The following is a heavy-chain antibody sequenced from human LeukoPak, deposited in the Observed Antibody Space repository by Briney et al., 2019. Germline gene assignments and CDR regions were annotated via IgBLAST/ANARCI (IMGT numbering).Heavy chain of an antibody. CDR2: SRNRANNYAT. CDR1: GFPFSDSA. D-gene: IGHD5-24*01. J-gene: IGHJ4*02. V-gene: IGHV3-73*01. CDR3: LGMTTKGY. Sequence: PGGSLRLSCEVSGFPFSDSAMHWVRQASGKGLEWVGRSRNRANNYATAYAASVRGRFTISRDDSKNTAYLQMNSLKTEDTAVYYCLGMTTKGYWGQGTLVTVSS.